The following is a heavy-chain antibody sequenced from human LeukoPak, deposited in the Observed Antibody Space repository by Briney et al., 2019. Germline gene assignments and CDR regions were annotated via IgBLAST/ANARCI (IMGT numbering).Heavy chain of an antibody. CDR3: AKGGSAWDDFDY. CDR2: ISGSGGST. V-gene: IGHV3-23*01. J-gene: IGHJ4*02. Sequence: PGGSLRLSCAASGFTFSSYAMSWVRQAPGKGLEWVSAISGSGGSTYYADSVKGRFTISRDNSKNTQHLQMNSLSAEDTAVYYCAKGGSAWDDFDYWGQGTLVTVSS. D-gene: IGHD6-19*01. CDR1: GFTFSSYA.